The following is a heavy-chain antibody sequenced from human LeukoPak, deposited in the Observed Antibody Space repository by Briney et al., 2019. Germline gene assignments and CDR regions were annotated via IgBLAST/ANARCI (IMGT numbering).Heavy chain of an antibody. Sequence: SETLSLTCAVYGGSINDYYWSWLRQPPGKGLEWIGEINHSGSTNYNPSLKSRVTISVDTSKNQFSLKLSSVTAADTAVYYCARVSYCSSTSCPTYYMDVWGKGTTVTVSS. D-gene: IGHD2-2*01. J-gene: IGHJ6*03. CDR3: ARVSYCSSTSCPTYYMDV. V-gene: IGHV4-34*01. CDR2: INHSGST. CDR1: GGSINDYY.